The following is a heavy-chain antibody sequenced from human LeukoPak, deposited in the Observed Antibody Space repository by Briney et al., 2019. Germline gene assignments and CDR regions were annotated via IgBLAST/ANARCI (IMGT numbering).Heavy chain of an antibody. J-gene: IGHJ5*02. V-gene: IGHV4-34*01. CDR1: GGSFSGYY. CDR2: INHSGST. Sequence: PSETLSLTCAVYGGSFSGYYWSWIRQPPGKGLEWIGEINHSGSTNYNPSLKSRVTISVDTSKNQFSLKLSSVTAADTAVYYCARHSGYVSALFDPWGQGTLVTVSS. CDR3: ARHSGYVSALFDP. D-gene: IGHD5-12*01.